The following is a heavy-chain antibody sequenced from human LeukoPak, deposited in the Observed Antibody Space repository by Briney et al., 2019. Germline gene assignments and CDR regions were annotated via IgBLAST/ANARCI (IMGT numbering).Heavy chain of an antibody. CDR2: IYHSGST. V-gene: IGHV4-30-2*01. J-gene: IGHJ4*02. CDR1: GGSISSGGYS. CDR3: ARGSSGYFDY. Sequence: SETLSLTCAVSGGSISSGGYSWSWIRQPPGKGLEWIGEIYHSGSTNYNPSLKSRVTISVDKSKNQFSLKLSSVTAADTAVYYCARGSSGYFDYWGQGTLVTVSS. D-gene: IGHD3-22*01.